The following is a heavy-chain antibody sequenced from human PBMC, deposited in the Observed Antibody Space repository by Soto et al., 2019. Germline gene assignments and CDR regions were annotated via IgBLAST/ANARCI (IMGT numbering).Heavy chain of an antibody. D-gene: IGHD3-22*01. CDR1: GFTVSNNY. Sequence: EVQLVESGGGLVQPGGSLRLSCAASGFTVSNNYLSWVRQAPGKGLEWVSVIYSDGRTYYADSVKRRFTISRDNSKNTLYLQMISLRVEDTAVYYCARDPTDSRTSDYWGQGTLVTVSS. J-gene: IGHJ4*02. CDR3: ARDPTDSRTSDY. CDR2: IYSDGRT. V-gene: IGHV3-66*01.